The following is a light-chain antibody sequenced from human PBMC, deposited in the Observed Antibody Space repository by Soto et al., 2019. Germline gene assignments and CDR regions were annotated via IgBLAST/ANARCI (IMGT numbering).Light chain of an antibody. J-gene: IGLJ1*01. V-gene: IGLV2-8*01. Sequence: SVLTQPPSAAGSPGQSVTISCPGTSSEVVAYNYVSWYQQLPGKAPKLIIYEVSKRPSGVPDRFSGSKSGNTASLTVSGLQAEDEADYYCTSYAGTYSFFYVFGTGTKVTVL. CDR1: SSEVVAYNY. CDR2: EVS. CDR3: TSYAGTYSFFYV.